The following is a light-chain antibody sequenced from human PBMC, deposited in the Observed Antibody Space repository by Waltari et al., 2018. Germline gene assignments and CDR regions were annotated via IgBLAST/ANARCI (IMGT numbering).Light chain of an antibody. CDR1: SSDVGGYDY. CDR2: NVS. Sequence: QSALTQPPSASGSPGQSVTISCTGTSSDVGGYDYVSWYQHHPGKAPKPIIYNVSQRPAWVPDRFSGSQSGNTASLTVSGIQAEDEADYYCGSYGVTNIEFWVFGGGTKLTVL. CDR3: GSYGVTNIEFWV. V-gene: IGLV2-8*01. J-gene: IGLJ3*02.